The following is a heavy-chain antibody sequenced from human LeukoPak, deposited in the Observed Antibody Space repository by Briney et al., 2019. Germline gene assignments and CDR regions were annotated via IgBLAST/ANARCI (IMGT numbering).Heavy chain of an antibody. D-gene: IGHD1-20*01. Sequence: GESLKISCQASGYKFDIYWIGWVRQRPGKGLEGMGIIYPRDSETRFSPSLQGQVIISADTSLNTTSLEWTSLQASDTAIYYCARLFNWNLDYWGQGDLVTVSS. CDR3: ARLFNWNLDY. CDR1: GYKFDIYW. CDR2: IYPRDSET. J-gene: IGHJ4*02. V-gene: IGHV5-51*01.